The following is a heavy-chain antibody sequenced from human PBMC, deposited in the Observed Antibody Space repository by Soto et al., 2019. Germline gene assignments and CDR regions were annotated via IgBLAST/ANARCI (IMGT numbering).Heavy chain of an antibody. CDR3: ARLPKPYDFWSGSTPSGYMDV. J-gene: IGHJ6*03. V-gene: IGHV4-59*08. Sequence: SETLSLTCTVSGGSISSYYWSWIRQPPGKGLEWIGYIYYSGSTNYNPSLKSRVTISVDTSKNQFSLKLSSVTAADTAVYYCARLPKPYDFWSGSTPSGYMDVWGKGTTVTVSS. CDR2: IYYSGST. D-gene: IGHD3-3*01. CDR1: GGSISSYY.